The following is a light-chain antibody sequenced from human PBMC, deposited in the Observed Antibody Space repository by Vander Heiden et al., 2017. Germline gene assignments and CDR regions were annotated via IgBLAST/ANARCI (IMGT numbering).Light chain of an antibody. CDR1: NSNFGISA. CDR3: AAWDDDLDGPV. Sequence: QSVLTQPPSASGPPGQKVSISCSGRNSNFGISAVNWYQHVPGTAPKLLIHADDERPSGVPDRFSASKSGTSASLAISGLQSEDEADYYCAAWDDDLDGPVFGGGTKLTVL. J-gene: IGLJ3*02. V-gene: IGLV1-44*01. CDR2: ADD.